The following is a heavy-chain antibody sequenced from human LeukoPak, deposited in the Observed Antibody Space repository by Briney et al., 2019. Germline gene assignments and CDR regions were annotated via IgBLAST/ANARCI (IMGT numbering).Heavy chain of an antibody. CDR1: GFTFSDYY. Sequence: GGSLILSCAASGFTFSDYYMSWIRQAPGKGLEWVSYISSSGSTIYYADSVKGRFTISRDNAKKSLYLQMNSLRPEDTAMYYCSRGPRRLDYWGQGTLVTVSS. CDR3: SRGPRRLDY. J-gene: IGHJ4*02. V-gene: IGHV3-11*01. CDR2: ISSSGSTI.